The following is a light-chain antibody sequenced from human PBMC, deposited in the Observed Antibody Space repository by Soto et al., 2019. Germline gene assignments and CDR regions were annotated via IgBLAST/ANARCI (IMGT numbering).Light chain of an antibody. Sequence: QSALTQPRSVSGSPGQSVTISCTGTSSDVGGYNYVSWYQQHPGKAPKLMIYDVSQRPSGVPDRFSGSKSGNTASLTISGLRAEDDAYYDRWPYAGSCVFGTGTKLTVL. CDR1: SSDVGGYNY. V-gene: IGLV2-11*01. CDR3: WPYAGSCV. J-gene: IGLJ1*01. CDR2: DVS.